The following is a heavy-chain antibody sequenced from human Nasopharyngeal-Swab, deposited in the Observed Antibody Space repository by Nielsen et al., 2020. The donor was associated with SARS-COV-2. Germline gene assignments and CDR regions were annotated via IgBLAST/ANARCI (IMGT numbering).Heavy chain of an antibody. Sequence: SVNVSCKASGGTFSSYAICGVRQAPGQGLEWMGGIIPILGIANYAQKFQGRVPITADKSTSTAYMELSSLRSEDTAVYYCAREILRFLEWLLPDAFDIWGQGTMVTVSS. CDR2: IIPILGIA. CDR3: AREILRFLEWLLPDAFDI. CDR1: GGTFSSYA. J-gene: IGHJ3*02. V-gene: IGHV1-69*10. D-gene: IGHD3-3*01.